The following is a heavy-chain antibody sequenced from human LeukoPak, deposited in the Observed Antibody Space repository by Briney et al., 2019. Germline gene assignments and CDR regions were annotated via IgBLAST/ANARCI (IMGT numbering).Heavy chain of an antibody. J-gene: IGHJ3*02. CDR1: GGTFSSYA. V-gene: IGHV1-69*01. Sequence: SVKVSCKASGGTFSSYAISWVRQAPGLGLEWMGGIIPIFGTANYAQKFQGRVTITADESTSTAYMELSSLRSEDTAVYYCASNPRPIVVDIWGQGTMVTVSS. CDR3: ASNPRPIVVDI. D-gene: IGHD1-26*01. CDR2: IIPIFGTA.